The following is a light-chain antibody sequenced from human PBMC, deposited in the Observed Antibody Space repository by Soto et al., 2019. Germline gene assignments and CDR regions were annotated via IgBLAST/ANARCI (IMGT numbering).Light chain of an antibody. CDR2: GAS. Sequence: EIVLTQSPGTLSLSPGERATPSCRASQSVSSIYVAWYQQKPGQAPRLLIYGASTRATGIPDRFSGSGSGTDFTLTIDRLEPEDFAVYYCQQSLNPKTFGQGTKVDI. J-gene: IGKJ1*01. CDR3: QQSLNPKT. V-gene: IGKV3-20*01. CDR1: QSVSSIY.